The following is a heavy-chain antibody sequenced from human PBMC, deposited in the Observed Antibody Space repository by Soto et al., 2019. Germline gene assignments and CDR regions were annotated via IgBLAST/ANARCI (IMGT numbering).Heavy chain of an antibody. CDR2: IWYDGSNK. Sequence: GGSLRLSCAASGFTFCGYAIYWVRQAPGKGLEWVAVIWYDGSNKYYADSVKGRFTISRDNSKNTLYLQMNSLRAEDTAVYYCARSTGSGPFYYYGMDVWGQGTTVTVSS. CDR3: ARSTGSGPFYYYGMDV. D-gene: IGHD3-10*01. J-gene: IGHJ6*02. V-gene: IGHV3-33*01. CDR1: GFTFCGYA.